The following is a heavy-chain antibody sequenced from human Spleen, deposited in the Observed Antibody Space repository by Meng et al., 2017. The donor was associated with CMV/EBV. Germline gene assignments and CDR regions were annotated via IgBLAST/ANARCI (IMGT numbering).Heavy chain of an antibody. CDR2: TYHSGST. J-gene: IGHJ4*02. CDR1: GYSISSGYY. D-gene: IGHD6-6*01. Sequence: GSLRLSCTVSGYSISSGYYWGWIRQPPGKGLEWIGSTYHSGSTYYNPSLKSRVIISVDMSKNQFSLKLNSVTAADTAVYYCARIGYSSSLFDYWGQGTLVTVSS. CDR3: ARIGYSSSLFDY. V-gene: IGHV4-38-2*02.